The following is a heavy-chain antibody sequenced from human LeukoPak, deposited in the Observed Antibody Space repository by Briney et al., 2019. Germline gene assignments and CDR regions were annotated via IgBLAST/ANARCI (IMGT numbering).Heavy chain of an antibody. Sequence: PSETLSLTCAVYGGSFSGYYWSWIRQPPGKGLEWIGEINHSGSTNYNPSLKSRVTISVDTSKNQFSLKLSSVTAADTAVYYCARDRGIRRTGDPDLRHDYWGQGTLVTVSS. V-gene: IGHV4-34*01. J-gene: IGHJ4*02. CDR1: GGSFSGYY. D-gene: IGHD7-27*01. CDR2: INHSGST. CDR3: ARDRGIRRTGDPDLRHDY.